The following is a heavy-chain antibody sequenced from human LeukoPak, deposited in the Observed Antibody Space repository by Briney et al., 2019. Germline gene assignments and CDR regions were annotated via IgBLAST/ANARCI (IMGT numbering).Heavy chain of an antibody. Sequence: GGSLRLSCAASGFTFSSYEMNWVRQAPGKGLEWVSYISSSGSTIYYADSVKGRFTISRDNAKNSLYPQMNSLRAEDTAVYYCARDGPDLLTGTTFVYYFDYWGQGTLVTVSS. J-gene: IGHJ4*02. CDR3: ARDGPDLLTGTTFVYYFDY. CDR2: ISSSGSTI. V-gene: IGHV3-48*03. D-gene: IGHD1-20*01. CDR1: GFTFSSYE.